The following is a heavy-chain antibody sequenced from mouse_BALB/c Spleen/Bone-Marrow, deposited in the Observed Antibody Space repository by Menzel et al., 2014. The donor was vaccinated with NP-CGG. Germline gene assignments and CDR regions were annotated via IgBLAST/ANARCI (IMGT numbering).Heavy chain of an antibody. V-gene: IGHV2-6-2*01. D-gene: IGHD4-1*01. CDR1: GFSLXSYG. J-gene: IGHJ4*01. CDR3: ARSGTDYAMDY. CDR2: IWSDGST. Sequence: VMLVESGPDLVAPSQSLSLACTVSGFSLXSYGLHWVRQPPGKGLEWLGVIWSDGSTTYNSALKSRLSISKDNSKRQVLLKMNSLQTDDTAMYYCARSGTDYAMDYWGQGTSVTVSS.